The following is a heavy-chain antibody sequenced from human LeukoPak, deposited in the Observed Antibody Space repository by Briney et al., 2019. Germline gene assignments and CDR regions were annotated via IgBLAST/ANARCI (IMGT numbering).Heavy chain of an antibody. J-gene: IGHJ4*02. V-gene: IGHV5-51*01. D-gene: IGHD2-15*01. Sequence: GESLKISCQGSGYSFSTSWIAWVRQMPGKGLEWMGIIYPGDSDTKYSPSFQGQVTISADKSISTAYLQWNSLKASDTAMYYCARFVGACSGGSCYSDYWGQGTLVTVSS. CDR2: IYPGDSDT. CDR3: ARFVGACSGGSCYSDY. CDR1: GYSFSTSW.